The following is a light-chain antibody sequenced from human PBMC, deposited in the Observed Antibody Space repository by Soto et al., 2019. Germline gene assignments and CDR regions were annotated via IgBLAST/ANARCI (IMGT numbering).Light chain of an antibody. V-gene: IGLV4-69*01. J-gene: IGLJ2*01. Sequence: QSVLTQSPSASASLRASVKLTCTLSSGHSSYAIAWHQQQPEKGPRYLMKLNSDGSHSKGDGIPDRFSGSSSGAERYLTISSLQSEDEADYYCQTWGTADVVFGGGTQLTVL. CDR2: LNSDGSH. CDR3: QTWGTADVV. CDR1: SGHSSYA.